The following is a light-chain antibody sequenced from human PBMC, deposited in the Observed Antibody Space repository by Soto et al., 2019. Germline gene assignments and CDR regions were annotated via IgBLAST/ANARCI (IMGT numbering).Light chain of an antibody. Sequence: QSALTQPASVSGSAGQSITISCSGTMRDVGAYNLVSWYQQHPGTAPKLIIYEVRNRPSGISSRFSGSRSGNTASLTISGLQPEDEGDYYCSAYTAGSTLVFGGGTSSPS. CDR3: SAYTAGSTLV. V-gene: IGLV2-14*01. CDR1: MRDVGAYNL. J-gene: IGLJ3*02. CDR2: EVR.